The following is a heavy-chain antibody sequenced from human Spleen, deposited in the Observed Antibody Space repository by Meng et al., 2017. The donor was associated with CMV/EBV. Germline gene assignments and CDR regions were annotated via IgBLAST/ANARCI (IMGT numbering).Heavy chain of an antibody. Sequence: GGSLRLSCAASGFTFSSYAMHWGRQAPGKGLEWVAVISYEGSNKYYADSLKGRFTISRDNSKNTLYLQMNSLRADDTAVYYCAREVGGIPIDYWGQGTLVTVSS. CDR1: GFTFSSYA. V-gene: IGHV3-30*04. J-gene: IGHJ4*01. CDR2: ISYEGSNK. CDR3: AREVGGIPIDY. D-gene: IGHD6-13*01.